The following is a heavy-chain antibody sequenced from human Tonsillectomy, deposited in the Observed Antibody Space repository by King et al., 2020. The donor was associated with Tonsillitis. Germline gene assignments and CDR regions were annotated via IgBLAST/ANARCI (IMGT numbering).Heavy chain of an antibody. Sequence: VQLVESGGGLVQPGGSLRLSCAASGFTFSNYAMTWVRQAPGKGLEWVSAISSTDRIYYADSVKGRFTISRDNSKNTGYLEMDSLRAEDTAVFYGARCRRGDNSVYYSFDYWGPGTLVTVSS. CDR2: ISSTDRI. J-gene: IGHJ4*02. CDR3: ARCRRGDNSVYYSFDY. D-gene: IGHD3-22*01. CDR1: GFTFSNYA. V-gene: IGHV3-23*04.